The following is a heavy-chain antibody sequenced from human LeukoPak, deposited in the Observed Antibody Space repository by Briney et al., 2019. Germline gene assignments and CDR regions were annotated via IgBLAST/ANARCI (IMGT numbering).Heavy chain of an antibody. V-gene: IGHV4-30-4*01. J-gene: IGHJ5*02. CDR3: ARERATATTP. D-gene: IGHD4-17*01. Sequence: SETLSLTCTLSGGSISSADYYWSWIRQPPGKGLEWIGYIYYSGSTYYNPSLKSRVTISVDTSKNQFSLNLSSVTAADTAVYYCARERATATTPWGQGTLVTVSS. CDR1: GGSISSADYY. CDR2: IYYSGST.